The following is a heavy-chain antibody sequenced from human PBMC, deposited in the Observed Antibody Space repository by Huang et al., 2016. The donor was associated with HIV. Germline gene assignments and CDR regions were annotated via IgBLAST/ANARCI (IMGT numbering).Heavy chain of an antibody. D-gene: IGHD3-22*01. CDR3: ARARGYYDSSVSYYFDY. J-gene: IGHJ4*02. CDR1: GGTFSSYA. CDR2: IIPIFGTA. Sequence: QVQLVQSGAEVKKPGSSVKVSCKASGGTFSSYAISWVLQAPGQGLEWMGGIIPIFGTANYAQKFQGRVTITADESTSTAYMELSSLRSEDTAVYYCARARGYYDSSVSYYFDYWGQGTLVTVSS. V-gene: IGHV1-69*13.